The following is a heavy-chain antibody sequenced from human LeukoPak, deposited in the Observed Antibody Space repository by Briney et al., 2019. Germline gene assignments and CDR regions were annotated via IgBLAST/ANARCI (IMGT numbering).Heavy chain of an antibody. Sequence: PGGSLRLSCSVSGFTFTSFAMSWVLQAPGRGLEWVAIINAAGNTTYYADSVKGRFIISRDNSKNTMSVQMNRLRAEDTAVYYCAKEGEICFGRRCYSHYHYAMDAWGQGTTVTVSS. J-gene: IGHJ6*02. CDR2: INAAGNTT. CDR3: AKEGEICFGRRCYSHYHYAMDA. V-gene: IGHV3-23*01. CDR1: GFTFTSFA. D-gene: IGHD2-21*01.